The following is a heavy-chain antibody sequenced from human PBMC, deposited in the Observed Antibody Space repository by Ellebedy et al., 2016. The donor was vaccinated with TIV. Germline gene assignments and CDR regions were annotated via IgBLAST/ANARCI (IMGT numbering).Heavy chain of an antibody. CDR3: AREAGDMGAFDM. CDR1: GGTFSTYG. Sequence: SVKVSCKASGGTFSTYGIIWLRQAPGQGLEWLGGIIPLFDRTTYGQKFQGRVSITADESTSTAHMELSSLRSEDTAVYYCAREAGDMGAFDMWGQGTMVTVSS. CDR2: IIPLFDRT. J-gene: IGHJ3*02. D-gene: IGHD7-27*01. V-gene: IGHV1-69*13.